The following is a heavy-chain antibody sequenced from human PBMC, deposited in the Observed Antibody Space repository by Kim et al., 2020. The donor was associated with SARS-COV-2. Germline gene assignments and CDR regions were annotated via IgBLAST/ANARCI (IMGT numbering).Heavy chain of an antibody. CDR3: AKGALDYGDYVGGDWFDP. V-gene: IGHV3-23*01. Sequence: GRFTISRDNSKNTLDLQMNSLRAEDTAVYYCAKGALDYGDYVGGDWFDPWGQGTLVTVSS. J-gene: IGHJ5*02. D-gene: IGHD4-17*01.